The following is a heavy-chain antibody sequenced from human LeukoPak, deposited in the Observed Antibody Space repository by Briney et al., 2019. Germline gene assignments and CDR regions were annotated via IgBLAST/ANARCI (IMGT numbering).Heavy chain of an antibody. CDR3: ARGSLYSSGWYSAY. CDR2: MNPNSGNT. J-gene: IGHJ4*02. D-gene: IGHD6-19*01. CDR1: GYTFTSYD. Sequence: GASVKVSCKASGYTFTSYDINWVRQATGQGLEWMGWMNPNSGNTGYAQKFQGRVTMTRNTSISTAYMELRSLRSDDTAVYYCARGSLYSSGWYSAYWGQGTLVTVSS. V-gene: IGHV1-8*01.